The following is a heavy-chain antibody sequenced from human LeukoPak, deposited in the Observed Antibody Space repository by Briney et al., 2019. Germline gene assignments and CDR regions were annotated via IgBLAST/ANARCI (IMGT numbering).Heavy chain of an antibody. CDR3: AKGGGYVTYYYMDV. V-gene: IGHV3-23*01. CDR1: GFTFSSYA. D-gene: IGHD5-12*01. CDR2: ISGSGGST. Sequence: PAGSLRLSCAASGFTFSSYAMSWVRQAPGKGLEWVSAISGSGGSTYYADSVKGRFTISRDNSKNTLYLQMNSLRAEDTAVYYCAKGGGYVTYYYMDVWGKGTTVTVSS. J-gene: IGHJ6*03.